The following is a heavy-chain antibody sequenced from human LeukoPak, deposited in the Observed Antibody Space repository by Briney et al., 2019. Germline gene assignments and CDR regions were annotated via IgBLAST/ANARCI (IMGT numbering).Heavy chain of an antibody. V-gene: IGHV3-23*01. Sequence: QSGGSLRLSCAASGFTFSSYAMSWVRQAPGKGLEWVSAISGSGGSTYYADSAKGRFTTSRDNSKNTLYLQMNSLRAEDTAVYYCAKGEGYGGNVYYFDYWGQGTLVTVSS. J-gene: IGHJ4*02. CDR3: AKGEGYGGNVYYFDY. CDR2: ISGSGGST. CDR1: GFTFSSYA. D-gene: IGHD4-23*01.